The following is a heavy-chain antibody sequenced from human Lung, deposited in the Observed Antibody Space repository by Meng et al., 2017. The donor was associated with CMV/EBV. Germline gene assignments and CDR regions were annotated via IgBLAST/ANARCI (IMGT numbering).Heavy chain of an antibody. Sequence: QRQLRESGQGLVKRWEPLSLTCTDCGGSSSSYYWSWSRQPRGKGLEWIGYIYYSGSSSDNPSLKSGVTISVDTSKSQFSLKLSSVTAADTAVYYCAREEGIGGCDPWGQGTLVTVSS. CDR1: GGSSSSYY. CDR3: AREEGIGGCDP. V-gene: IGHV4-59*01. D-gene: IGHD3-10*01. J-gene: IGHJ5*02. CDR2: IYYSGSS.